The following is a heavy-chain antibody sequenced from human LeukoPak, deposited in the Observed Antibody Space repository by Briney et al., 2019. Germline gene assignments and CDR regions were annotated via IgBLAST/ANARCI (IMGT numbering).Heavy chain of an antibody. D-gene: IGHD2-15*01. CDR3: ARVGPPDRYCSGGSCYSPPFDY. J-gene: IGHJ4*02. CDR2: IYPGDSDT. CDR1: GYSFTSYW. V-gene: IGHV5-51*01. Sequence: GAPLKISCKGSGYSFTSYWIGWVRQMPGKGLEWVGIIYPGDSDTRYSPSFQGPVTISADKSISTAYLQWSSLKASDTAMYYCARVGPPDRYCSGGSCYSPPFDYWGQGTLVTVSS.